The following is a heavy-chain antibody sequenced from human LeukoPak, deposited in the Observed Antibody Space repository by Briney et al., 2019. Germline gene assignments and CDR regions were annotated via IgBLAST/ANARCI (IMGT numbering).Heavy chain of an antibody. Sequence: PSETLSLTCTVSGGSISSYYWSWIRQPAGKGLGWIGRIYTSGSTNYNPSLKSRVTMSVDTSKNQFSLKLSSVTAADTAVYYCARGSIKRYYGSGSFNYYYMDVWGKGTTVTVSS. CDR2: IYTSGST. CDR1: GGSISSYY. CDR3: ARGSIKRYYGSGSFNYYYMDV. D-gene: IGHD3-10*01. J-gene: IGHJ6*03. V-gene: IGHV4-4*07.